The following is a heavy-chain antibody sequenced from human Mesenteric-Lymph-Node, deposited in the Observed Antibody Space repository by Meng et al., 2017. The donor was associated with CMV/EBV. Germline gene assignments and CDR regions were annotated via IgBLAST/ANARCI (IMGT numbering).Heavy chain of an antibody. CDR3: ASSGGSYHV. CDR1: GFTFSRYW. J-gene: IGHJ6*02. CDR2: IKEDGSEK. Sequence: GGSLRLSCAASGFTFSRYWMSWVRQAPGKGLEWVANIKEDGSEKYYVDSVKGRFTISRDNAKNSLYLQMNSLRAEDTAVYYCASSGGSYHVWGQGTTVTVSS. V-gene: IGHV3-7*01. D-gene: IGHD1-26*01.